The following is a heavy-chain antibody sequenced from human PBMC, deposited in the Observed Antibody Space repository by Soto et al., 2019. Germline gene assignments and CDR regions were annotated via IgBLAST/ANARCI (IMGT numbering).Heavy chain of an antibody. J-gene: IGHJ3*02. V-gene: IGHV1-69*01. CDR1: GGTFSSYA. CDR3: ARDTYYYGSGSYYRFVGHDAFDI. CDR2: LIPIFGTA. Sequence: QVQLVQSGAEVTKPGSSGKVSCKASGGTFSSYAISWVRQAPGQGLEWMGGLIPIFGTANYAQTFQGRVTITADEATSTDYMELSSLISENTAVYYCARDTYYYGSGSYYRFVGHDAFDIWGQGTMVTVSS. D-gene: IGHD3-10*01.